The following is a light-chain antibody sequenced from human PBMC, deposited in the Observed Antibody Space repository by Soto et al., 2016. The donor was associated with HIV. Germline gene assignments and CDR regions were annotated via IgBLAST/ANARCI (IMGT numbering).Light chain of an antibody. V-gene: IGLV3-21*03. CDR1: NVGSKS. CDR3: QVWDVSSDHVV. J-gene: IGLJ2*01. Sequence: SYVLTQPPSLSVAPRKTARITCGGNNVGSKSVHWYQQKPGQASVLVVYDDSDRPSGIPERFSGSNSGNTATLTISRVEAGDEADYYCQVWDVSSDHVVFGGGTKLTV. CDR2: DDS.